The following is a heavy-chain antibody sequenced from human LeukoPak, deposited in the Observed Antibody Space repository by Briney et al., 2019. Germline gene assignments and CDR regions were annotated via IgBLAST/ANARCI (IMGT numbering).Heavy chain of an antibody. CDR3: ARQSNSYRPFDY. CDR1: GESFSAYY. D-gene: IGHD5-18*01. Sequence: NTSETLSLTCAVYGESFSAYYWTWIRQPPGKGLEWIGEINHSGSTNYNSSLKSRVTISIDTSKNQFSLKLSSVTAADTAVYYCARQSNSYRPFDYWGQGTLVTVSS. V-gene: IGHV4-34*01. J-gene: IGHJ4*02. CDR2: INHSGST.